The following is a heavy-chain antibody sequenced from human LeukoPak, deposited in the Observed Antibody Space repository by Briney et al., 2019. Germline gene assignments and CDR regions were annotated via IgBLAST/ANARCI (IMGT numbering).Heavy chain of an antibody. D-gene: IGHD4-23*01. CDR2: ISACNGDT. CDR1: DYTFNTYG. V-gene: IGHV1-18*01. J-gene: IGHJ4*02. CDR3: ARGEETTVITPFIY. Sequence: ASVKVSCTTSDYTFNTYGINWVRQAPGKGLEWMGWISACNGDTVYAQKFQGRLTLTTDTSTSTAYMELRSLSSDDTAIYYCARGEETTVITPFIYWGQGTLVTVSS.